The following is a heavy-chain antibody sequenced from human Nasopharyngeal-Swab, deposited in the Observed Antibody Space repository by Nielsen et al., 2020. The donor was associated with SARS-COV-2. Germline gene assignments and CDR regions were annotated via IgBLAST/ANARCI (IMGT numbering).Heavy chain of an antibody. Sequence: GESLKISCKASGFSVTSHGMNWVRQAPGKGLEWVANIKYDGSEKKYVESVKGRFTIARDNAKKSLYLQMNALRVEDTAIYYCARDGVDYWGQGTLVTVSS. CDR1: GFSVTSHG. CDR2: IKYDGSEK. J-gene: IGHJ4*02. D-gene: IGHD3-3*01. CDR3: ARDGVDY. V-gene: IGHV3-7*01.